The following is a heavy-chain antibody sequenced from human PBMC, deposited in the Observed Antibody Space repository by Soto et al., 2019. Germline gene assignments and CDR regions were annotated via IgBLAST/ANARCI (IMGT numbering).Heavy chain of an antibody. CDR2: MNQHGSEK. J-gene: IGHJ4*02. D-gene: IGHD3-10*01. Sequence: GGSLRLSCAASGVTFNTSWMSWVRRAPGKGLEWVAHMNQHGSEKYYVDSVKGRFTISGDDAKNSLYLQMNSLGAEDTAVYYCVSWAGSSYWGQGTLVTVSS. V-gene: IGHV3-7*05. CDR3: VSWAGSSY. CDR1: GVTFNTSW.